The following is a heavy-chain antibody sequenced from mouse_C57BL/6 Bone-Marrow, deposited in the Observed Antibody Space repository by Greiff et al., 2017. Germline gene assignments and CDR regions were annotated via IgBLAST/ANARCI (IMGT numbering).Heavy chain of an antibody. Sequence: QVQLQQPGAELVKPGASVKLSCKASGYTFTSYWMHWVKQRPGRGLEWLGRIDPNSGCTTYNEKFKSKATLTVDKPSSKAYMQLSSLTSEDAAVYYCARRSMDYWGQGTSVTGSS. V-gene: IGHV1-72*01. J-gene: IGHJ4*01. CDR1: GYTFTSYW. CDR2: IDPNSGCT. CDR3: ARRSMDY.